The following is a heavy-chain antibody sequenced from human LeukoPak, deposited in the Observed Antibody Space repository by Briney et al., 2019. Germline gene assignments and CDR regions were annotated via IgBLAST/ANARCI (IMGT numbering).Heavy chain of an antibody. D-gene: IGHD3-9*01. Sequence: SVKVSCKASGGTFSSYAISWVRQAPGQGLEWMGGIIPIFGTANYAQKFQGRVAITADESTSTAYMELSSLRSEDTAVYYCARARYYDIFPDYWGQGTLVTVSS. CDR3: ARARYYDIFPDY. CDR1: GGTFSSYA. J-gene: IGHJ4*02. V-gene: IGHV1-69*01. CDR2: IIPIFGTA.